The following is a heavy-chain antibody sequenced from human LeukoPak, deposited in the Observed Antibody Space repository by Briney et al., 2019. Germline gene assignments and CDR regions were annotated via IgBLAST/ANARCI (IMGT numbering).Heavy chain of an antibody. CDR2: IYYSGST. D-gene: IGHD2-8*02. CDR1: GDSISSSSYY. Sequence: LRETLSLTCTVSGDSISSSSYYWGWIRQPPGKGLEWIGSIYYSGSTYYNPSLKSRVTMSVDTSKNQFSLKLSSVTAADTAVYYCARHGGVGVIPDFDYWGAGTLVTVSS. V-gene: IGHV4-39*01. CDR3: ARHGGVGVIPDFDY. J-gene: IGHJ4*02.